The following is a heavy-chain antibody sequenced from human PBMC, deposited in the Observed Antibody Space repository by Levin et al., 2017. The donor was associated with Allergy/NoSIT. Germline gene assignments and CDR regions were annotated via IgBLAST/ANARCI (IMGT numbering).Heavy chain of an antibody. CDR1: GFTFSSYA. V-gene: IGHV3-23*01. Sequence: GGSLRLSCAASGFTFSSYAMSWVRQAPGKGLEWVSAVSGSGGSTYYADSAKGRFTISRDNSKNTLYLQMNSLRAEDTAVYYCAKDRNWNEFDYWGQGTLVTVSS. CDR2: VSGSGGST. J-gene: IGHJ4*02. D-gene: IGHD1-1*01. CDR3: AKDRNWNEFDY.